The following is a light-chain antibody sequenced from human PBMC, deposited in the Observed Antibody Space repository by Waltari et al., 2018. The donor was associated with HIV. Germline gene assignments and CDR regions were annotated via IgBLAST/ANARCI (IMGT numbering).Light chain of an antibody. CDR1: TSNIGADYA. J-gene: IGLJ2*01. CDR3: QSYDITLSASVV. Sequence: QSVLTPPPSVSGAPGQRVTISCTGSTSNIGADYAVHWYQQIPGTAPKLLISGNKNRPSGVPDRFSASKSGTSASLTITGLQAEDEADYFCQSYDITLSASVVFGGGTKLTVL. V-gene: IGLV1-40*01. CDR2: GNK.